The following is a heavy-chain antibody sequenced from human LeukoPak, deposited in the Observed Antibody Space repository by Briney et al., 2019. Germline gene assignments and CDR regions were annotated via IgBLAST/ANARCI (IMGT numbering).Heavy chain of an antibody. CDR3: AGGTFYYDAPGADF. CDR2: IYTSGST. J-gene: IGHJ4*02. D-gene: IGHD3-22*01. V-gene: IGHV4-4*07. CDR1: GGSISSYY. Sequence: PSETLSLTCTVSGGSISSYYWSWIRQPAGKGLEWIGRIYTSGSTNYNPSLKSRVTMSVDTSKNQFSLKLSSVTAADTAVYYCAGGTFYYDAPGADFWGQGTLVNGSS.